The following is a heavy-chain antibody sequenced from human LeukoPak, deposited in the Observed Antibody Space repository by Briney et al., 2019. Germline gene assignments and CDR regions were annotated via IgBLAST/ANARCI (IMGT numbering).Heavy chain of an antibody. V-gene: IGHV1-46*01. J-gene: IGHJ3*02. CDR2: INPIGANT. CDR3: ARGLIPDDAFDI. Sequence: ASVKVSCKASGYTFTNYYIHWVRQAPGQGLEWMGIINPIGANTGYAQKFQGRVTMTRDTSTSTVYMELSSLRSEDTAVYYCARGLIPDDAFDIWGQGTMVTVSS. CDR1: GYTFTNYY.